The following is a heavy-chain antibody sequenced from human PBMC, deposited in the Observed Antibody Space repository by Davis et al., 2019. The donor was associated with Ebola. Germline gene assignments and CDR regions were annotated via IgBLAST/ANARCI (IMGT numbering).Heavy chain of an antibody. CDR3: SIGGTTGGFDY. V-gene: IGHV1-24*01. CDR1: GYTLTDLS. J-gene: IGHJ4*02. D-gene: IGHD1-14*01. CDR2: FDPEDGEA. Sequence: AASVTVSCKVSGYTLTDLSIHWVRQAPGKGLEWMGYFDPEDGEAIYAQNFQGRVTMTEDTSTNTAYMELSGLRSEDTAVYYCSIGGTTGGFDYWGQGTLVTVSS.